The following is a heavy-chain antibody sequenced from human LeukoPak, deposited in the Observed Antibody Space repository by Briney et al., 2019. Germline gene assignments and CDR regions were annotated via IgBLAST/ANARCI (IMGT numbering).Heavy chain of an antibody. CDR2: ISSSGSTI. Sequence: GGSLRLSCAASGFTFSSYEMNWVRQAPGKGLEWVSYISSSGSTIYYADSVKGRFTISRDNAKNSLYLQMNSLRAEDAAVYYCTRENWYIDYWGQGNLVTVSS. J-gene: IGHJ4*02. CDR3: TRENWYIDY. CDR1: GFTFSSYE. V-gene: IGHV3-48*03.